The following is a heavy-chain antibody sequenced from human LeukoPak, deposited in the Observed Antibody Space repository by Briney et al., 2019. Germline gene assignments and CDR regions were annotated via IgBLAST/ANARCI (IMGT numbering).Heavy chain of an antibody. D-gene: IGHD2-21*01. CDR2: IYSGGST. V-gene: IGHV3-53*01. J-gene: IGHJ4*02. Sequence: PGGSLRLSCAASGFTVSSNYMSWVRQAPGKGLEWVSFIYSGGSTYYADSVRGRFTISRDSSKNTLYLQMNSLRAEDAAVYYCAKAPVTSCRGAYCYPFDYWGQGTLVTVSS. CDR1: GFTVSSNY. CDR3: AKAPVTSCRGAYCYPFDY.